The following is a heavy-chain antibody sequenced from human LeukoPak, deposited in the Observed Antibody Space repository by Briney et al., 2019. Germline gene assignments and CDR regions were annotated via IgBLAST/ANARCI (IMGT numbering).Heavy chain of an antibody. D-gene: IGHD5-18*01. CDR2: ISTNTGNP. Sequence: ASVKVSCKASGYTFTSYAMNWVRQAPGQGLEWMGWISTNTGNPTYAQGFTGRFVFSLDTSVSTAHLQISSLKAEDTAVYYCARGDYTAMVPYYYYYYMDVWGKGTTVTVSS. J-gene: IGHJ6*03. CDR3: ARGDYTAMVPYYYYYYMDV. V-gene: IGHV7-4-1*02. CDR1: GYTFTSYA.